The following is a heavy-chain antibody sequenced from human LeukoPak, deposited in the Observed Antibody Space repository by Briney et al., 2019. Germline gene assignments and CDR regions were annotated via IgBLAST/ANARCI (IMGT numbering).Heavy chain of an antibody. J-gene: IGHJ4*02. V-gene: IGHV4-34*01. Sequence: SETLSLTCAVYGGSFSGYYWSWIRQPPGKGLEWIGEINHSGSTNYNPSLKSRVTISVDTSKNQFSLKLSSVTAADTAVYHCARGSGYYPGGFDYWGQGTLVTVSS. D-gene: IGHD3-22*01. CDR2: INHSGST. CDR1: GGSFSGYY. CDR3: ARGSGYYPGGFDY.